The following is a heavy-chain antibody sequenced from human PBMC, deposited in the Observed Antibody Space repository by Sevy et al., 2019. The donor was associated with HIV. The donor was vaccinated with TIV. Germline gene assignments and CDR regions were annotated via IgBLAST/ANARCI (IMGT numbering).Heavy chain of an antibody. D-gene: IGHD1-1*01. CDR3: ALERLSSNVAEYFQN. Sequence: GESLRLPCAASGFTFSDYSMHWVRQAPGKGLEWVATISYDGSNKHYADSVKGRFNLSRDNSKNSLFLQMNSLRAEDTAVYYCALERLSSNVAEYFQNWGQGTLVTVSS. V-gene: IGHV3-30-3*01. CDR1: GFTFSDYS. J-gene: IGHJ1*01. CDR2: ISYDGSNK.